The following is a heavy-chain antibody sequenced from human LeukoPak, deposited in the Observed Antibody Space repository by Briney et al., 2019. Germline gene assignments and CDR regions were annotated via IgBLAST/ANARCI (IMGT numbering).Heavy chain of an antibody. Sequence: GGSLRLSCAASGFTSSSYSMNWVRQAPGKGLEWVSSISSSSYIYYADSVKGRFTISRDNAKNSLYLQMNSLRAEDTAVYYCGREILEPGKTLTYWGQGSLITVSS. CDR2: ISSSSYI. CDR1: GFTSSSYS. D-gene: IGHD1-14*01. CDR3: GREILEPGKTLTY. J-gene: IGHJ4*02. V-gene: IGHV3-21*01.